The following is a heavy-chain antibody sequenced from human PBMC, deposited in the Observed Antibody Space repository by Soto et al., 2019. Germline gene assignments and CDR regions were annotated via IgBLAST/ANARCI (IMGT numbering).Heavy chain of an antibody. Sequence: QVQLVQSGAEVKKPGSSVTVSCKASGGTFSSYTISWVRQAPGQGLEWMGGIIPIFGTANYAQKFQGRVRITAEGCTRTADKELSSLAGDGTAVYYCARGIHRWLQLRYFDLLGSGTLVTVYS. J-gene: IGHJ2*01. CDR3: ARGIHRWLQLRYFDL. CDR1: GGTFSSYT. CDR2: IIPIFGTA. D-gene: IGHD5-12*01. V-gene: IGHV1-69*12.